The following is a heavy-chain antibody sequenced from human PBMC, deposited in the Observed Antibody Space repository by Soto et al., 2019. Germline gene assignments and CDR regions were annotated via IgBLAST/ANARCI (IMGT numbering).Heavy chain of an antibody. CDR1: GYTFTSYD. J-gene: IGHJ3*02. Sequence: ASVKVSCKASGYTFTSYDINWVRQATGQGLEWMGWMNPNSGNTGYAQKFQGRVTMTRNTSISTAYMELSSLRSEDTAVYYCARVGDSNDAFYIRAQGTTVTVS. CDR3: ARVGDSNDAFYI. CDR2: MNPNSGNT. D-gene: IGHD3-16*01. V-gene: IGHV1-8*01.